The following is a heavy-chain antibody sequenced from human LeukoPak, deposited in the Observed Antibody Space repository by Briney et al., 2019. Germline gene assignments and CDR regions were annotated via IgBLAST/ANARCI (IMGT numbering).Heavy chain of an antibody. CDR2: IYSGSA. Sequence: SETLSLTCTVSGGSISSGSYHWSWIRQPPGKGLEWIGFIYSGSANYNPSLKSRVTISVDTSKNQFSLKLNSVTAADTAVYYCARGGWYFHYWGQGTLVTVSS. D-gene: IGHD6-19*01. V-gene: IGHV4-61*01. CDR3: ARGGWYFHY. CDR1: GGSISSGSYH. J-gene: IGHJ4*02.